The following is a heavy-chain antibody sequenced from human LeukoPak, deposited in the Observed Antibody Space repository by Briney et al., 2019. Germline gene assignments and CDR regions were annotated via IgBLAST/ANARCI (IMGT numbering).Heavy chain of an antibody. D-gene: IGHD1-26*01. CDR1: GLTFSGYG. CDR3: ASGPLGWSDY. Sequence: GGSLRLSCAASGLTFSGYGMNWVRQAPGKGLEWASFISSSGDTSYGDSVKGRFTIPRDNAKNSLFLQMNSLRDEDTAVYYCASGPLGWSDYWGQGALVTVSS. V-gene: IGHV3-48*02. CDR2: ISSSGDT. J-gene: IGHJ4*02.